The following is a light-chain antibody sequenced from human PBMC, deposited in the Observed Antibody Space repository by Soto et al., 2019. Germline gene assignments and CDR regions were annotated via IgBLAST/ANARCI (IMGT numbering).Light chain of an antibody. J-gene: IGKJ4*01. CDR2: GAS. CDR3: QQYNNWPPVT. V-gene: IGKV3-15*01. Sequence: EIVLTQSPGTLSLSPGARTPLSCRARQSVSSSYLAWYQQKPGQAPRLLIYGASNRATGIPARFSGSGSGTEFTLTISSLQSEDFAVYYCQQYNNWPPVTFGGGTKVDIK. CDR1: QSVSSSY.